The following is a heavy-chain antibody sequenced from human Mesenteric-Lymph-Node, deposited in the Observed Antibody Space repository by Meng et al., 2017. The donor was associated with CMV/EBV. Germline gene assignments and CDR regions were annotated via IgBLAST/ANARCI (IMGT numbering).Heavy chain of an antibody. CDR3: ARAMAGWDSSSWYEWDY. CDR2: IYYSGST. J-gene: IGHJ4*02. D-gene: IGHD6-13*01. V-gene: IGHV4-59*01. CDR1: GGSISSYY. Sequence: SETLSLTCTVSGGSISSYYWSWIRQPPGKGLEWIGYIYYSGSTNYNPPLKSRVTISVDTSKNQFSLKLSSVTAADTAVYYCARAMAGWDSSSWYEWDYWGQGTLVTVSS.